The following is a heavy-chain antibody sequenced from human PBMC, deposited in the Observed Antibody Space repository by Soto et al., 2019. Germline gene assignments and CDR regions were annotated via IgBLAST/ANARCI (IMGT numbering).Heavy chain of an antibody. J-gene: IGHJ5*01. CDR2: IYHTGNT. V-gene: IGHV4-30-4*01. Sequence: SETLSLTCTVSGGSISDDSYWSWIRQTPGKGLEWIGYIYHTGNTYYNPSLRSRVSISVDKSKGQFSLKLISVTAADTAVYFCARDEYQLLSSVSWFDSWGQGTLVTVSS. D-gene: IGHD2-2*01. CDR3: ARDEYQLLSSVSWFDS. CDR1: GGSISDDSY.